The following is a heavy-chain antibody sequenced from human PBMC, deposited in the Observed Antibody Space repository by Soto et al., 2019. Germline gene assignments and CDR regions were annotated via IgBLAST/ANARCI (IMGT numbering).Heavy chain of an antibody. D-gene: IGHD6-13*01. CDR3: ARDGPSGSWYPYYNYKGLDL. J-gene: IGHJ6*02. V-gene: IGHV3-30-3*01. CDR2: ISYDGTSK. Sequence: QVQLVESGGNVVQSGRSLRLSCAGSGFTFSRSTLHWVRQAPGKGLEWVTVISYDGTSKYYAESVKGRFTISRDNSKNSLYLQMNSLTTEDTAVYFCARDGPSGSWYPYYNYKGLDLWGQGTTVTVS. CDR1: GFTFSRST.